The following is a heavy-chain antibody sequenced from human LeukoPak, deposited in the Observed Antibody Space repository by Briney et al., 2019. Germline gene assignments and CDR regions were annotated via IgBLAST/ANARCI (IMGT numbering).Heavy chain of an antibody. CDR1: GFTFSRYD. V-gene: IGHV3-13*01. CDR2: IGTTGDT. D-gene: IGHD3-10*01. J-gene: IGHJ4*02. CDR3: ARAVAAARGVNYFDY. Sequence: GGSLRLSCAASGFTFSRYDMHWVRQVTGKYLEWVSAIGTTGDTYYPGSVKGRFTISRENAKNSLYLQMNSLRAGDTAVYYCARAVAAARGVNYFDYWGQGTLVTVSS.